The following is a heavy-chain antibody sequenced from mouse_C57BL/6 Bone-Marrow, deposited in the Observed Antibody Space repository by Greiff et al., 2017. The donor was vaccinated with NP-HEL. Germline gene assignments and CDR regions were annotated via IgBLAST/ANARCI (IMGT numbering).Heavy chain of an antibody. J-gene: IGHJ1*03. CDR1: GYTFTSYW. D-gene: IGHD1-1*01. V-gene: IGHV1-50*01. CDR2: IDPSDSYT. Sequence: QVQLQQPGAELVKPGASVKLSCKASGYTFTSYWMQWVKQRPGQGLEWIGEIDPSDSYTNYNQKFKGKATLTVDTSSSTAYMQLSSLTSEDSAVYYCARCSSYWYFDVWGTGTTVTVSS. CDR3: ARCSSYWYFDV.